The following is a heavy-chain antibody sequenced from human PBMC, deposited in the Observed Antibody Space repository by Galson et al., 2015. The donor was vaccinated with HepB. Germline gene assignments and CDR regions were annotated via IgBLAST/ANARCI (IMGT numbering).Heavy chain of an antibody. D-gene: IGHD3-3*01. Sequence: SVKVSCKASGYTFTNYYVHWVRQAPGQGLEWMGVINPSDGATSYAQNFQGKITMTSDTSTTTVYMEVSNLRSEDTATYYCSTRESGGGRFPKWAYDAFDIWGQGTMVTVSS. CDR3: STRESGGGRFPKWAYDAFDI. V-gene: IGHV1-46*01. CDR2: INPSDGAT. CDR1: GYTFTNYY. J-gene: IGHJ3*02.